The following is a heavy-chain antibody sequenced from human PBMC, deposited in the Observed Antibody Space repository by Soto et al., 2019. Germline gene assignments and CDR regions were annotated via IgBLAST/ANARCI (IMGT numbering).Heavy chain of an antibody. D-gene: IGHD4-17*01. Sequence: QLQLQESGSGLVKPSQTLSLTCAVSGGSISSGGYSWSWIRQPPGKGLEWIGYIYHSGSTYYNPSLKSRVTISVDRSKNQFSLKLSSVTAADTAVYYCARSYGDNGAGSFDYWGQGTLVTVPS. V-gene: IGHV4-30-2*01. J-gene: IGHJ4*02. CDR2: IYHSGST. CDR3: ARSYGDNGAGSFDY. CDR1: GGSISSGGYS.